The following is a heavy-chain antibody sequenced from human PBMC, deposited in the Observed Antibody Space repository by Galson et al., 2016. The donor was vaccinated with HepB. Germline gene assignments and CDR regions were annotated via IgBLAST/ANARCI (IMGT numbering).Heavy chain of an antibody. J-gene: IGHJ4*02. CDR1: GYTFTNYW. CDR3: ARRGIGWAGRGGIDY. CDR2: VYPGDSDT. Sequence: QSGAEVKKPGESLRISCVGAGYTFTNYWIGWVRQMPGKGLEWMAMVYPGDSDTRYSPAFQGQVTISADKYMSTAYLQWSSRKASDTAMYYCARRGIGWAGRGGIDYWGQGTLITVSS. D-gene: IGHD6-19*01. V-gene: IGHV5-51*01.